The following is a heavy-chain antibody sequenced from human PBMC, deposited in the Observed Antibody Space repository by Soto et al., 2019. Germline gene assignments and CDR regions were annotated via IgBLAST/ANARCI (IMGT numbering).Heavy chain of an antibody. CDR2: ISTYNGDT. Sequence: GASVKVSCKASGYTFTRSGISWVRQAPGQGLEWMGWISTYNGDTNYAQTFQGRVTMTTDTSTSTAYMELSRLRSDDTAVYYCARDLSVFYFDYWGQGTLVTVSS. V-gene: IGHV1-18*01. CDR3: ARDLSVFYFDY. J-gene: IGHJ4*02. D-gene: IGHD2-8*01. CDR1: GYTFTRSG.